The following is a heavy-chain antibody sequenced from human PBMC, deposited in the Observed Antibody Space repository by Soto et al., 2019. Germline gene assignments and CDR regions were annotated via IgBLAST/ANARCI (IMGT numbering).Heavy chain of an antibody. CDR1: GFTFINHA. D-gene: IGHD3-16*01. V-gene: IGHV3-23*01. CDR3: ARSPYDDPVVFDF. Sequence: EVHLLESGGGLVQPGGSLRLSCAASGFTFINHAMNWVRQTPGKGLEWVSVSSGSGGGTYYADSVKGRFTVSRDKSTNVLDLQMNSLRADVTAVYYCARSPYDDPVVFDFWGQGTMVPVSS. J-gene: IGHJ3*01. CDR2: SSGSGGGT.